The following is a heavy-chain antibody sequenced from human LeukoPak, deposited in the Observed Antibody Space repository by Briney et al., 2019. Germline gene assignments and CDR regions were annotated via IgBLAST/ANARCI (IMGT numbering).Heavy chain of an antibody. Sequence: PGGSLRLSCGASGFTFSNYAMSWVRQAPGKGLEWVANINQDGSEKYYVDSVKGRFTISRDNAKNSLYLQMNSLRAEDTAVYYCARDLPATPHENDYWGQGTLVTVSS. V-gene: IGHV3-7*01. CDR2: INQDGSEK. D-gene: IGHD2-2*01. J-gene: IGHJ4*02. CDR3: ARDLPATPHENDY. CDR1: GFTFSNYA.